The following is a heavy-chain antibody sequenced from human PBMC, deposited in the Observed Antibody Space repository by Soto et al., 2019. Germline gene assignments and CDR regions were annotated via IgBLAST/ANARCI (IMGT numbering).Heavy chain of an antibody. D-gene: IGHD2-15*01. J-gene: IGHJ4*02. CDR2: IYTGGST. V-gene: IGHV4-4*07. Sequence: QVQLQESGPGLVKPSETLSLTCTVSGGSVSSYYWSWIRQPAGKGLEWIGRIYTGGSTNYNPSLKSRVTMSVDTSKNQFSLRLPSVTAADTAVYYCARASVGPPGGGSWTMPFDSWGQGTLVTVSS. CDR3: ARASVGPPGGGSWTMPFDS. CDR1: GGSVSSYY.